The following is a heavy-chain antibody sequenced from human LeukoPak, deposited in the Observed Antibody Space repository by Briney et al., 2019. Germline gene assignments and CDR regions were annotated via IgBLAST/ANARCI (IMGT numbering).Heavy chain of an antibody. CDR1: GFTFSSYG. J-gene: IGHJ4*02. V-gene: IGHV3-30*02. CDR3: AKDPQKWESYFDY. Sequence: GGSLRLSCAASGFTFSSYGMHWVRQAPGRGLEWVAFIRYDGSNKYYADSVKGRFTISRDNSKNTLYLQMNSLRAEDTAVYYCAKDPQKWESYFDYWGQGTLVTVSS. D-gene: IGHD1-26*01. CDR2: IRYDGSNK.